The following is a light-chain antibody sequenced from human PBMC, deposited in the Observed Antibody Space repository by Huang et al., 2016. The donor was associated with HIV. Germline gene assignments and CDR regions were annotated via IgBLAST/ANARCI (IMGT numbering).Light chain of an antibody. CDR3: QQRSNWPLT. J-gene: IGKJ4*01. Sequence: EIVLTQSPATLSLSPGERATLSCRASQSVSSSLACYQQKPGQAPRLLIYDASSRATGIPARFSGSGSGTDFTLTISSLEPEDFAVYYCQQRSNWPLTFGGGTKVEIK. V-gene: IGKV3-11*01. CDR1: QSVSSS. CDR2: DAS.